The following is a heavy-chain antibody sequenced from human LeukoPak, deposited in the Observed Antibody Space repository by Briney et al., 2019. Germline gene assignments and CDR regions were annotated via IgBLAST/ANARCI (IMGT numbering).Heavy chain of an antibody. CDR3: ARAGDWSGLGAFDI. J-gene: IGHJ3*02. Sequence: GGSLRLSCAASGFTFSSSAMSWVRQAPGKGLEWVSVIYSGGSTYYADSVKGRFTISRDNSKNTLYLQMNSLRAEDTAVYYCARAGDWSGLGAFDIWGQGTMVTVSS. V-gene: IGHV3-53*01. CDR2: IYSGGST. D-gene: IGHD2-21*02. CDR1: GFTFSSSA.